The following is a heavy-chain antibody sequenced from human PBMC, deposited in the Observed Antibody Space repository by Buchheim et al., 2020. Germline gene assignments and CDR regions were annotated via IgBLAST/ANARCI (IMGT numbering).Heavy chain of an antibody. J-gene: IGHJ6*02. CDR2: IKQDGSEK. CDR1: GFTFSSYW. CDR3: AGKDITMVRCYGMDV. Sequence: EVQLVESGGGLVQPGGSLRLSCAASGFTFSSYWMSWVRQAPGKGLEWVANIKQDGSEKYYVDSVKGRFTISRDNAKNSLYLKMNSLRAENTAVYDSAGKDITMVRCYGMDVWGQGTT. D-gene: IGHD3-10*01. V-gene: IGHV3-7*01.